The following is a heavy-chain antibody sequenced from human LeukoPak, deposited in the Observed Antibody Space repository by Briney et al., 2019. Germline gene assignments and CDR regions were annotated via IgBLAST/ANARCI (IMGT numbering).Heavy chain of an antibody. Sequence: SETLPLTCTVSGGSISSYYWSWIRQPPGKGLEWIGHIYYSGSTNYNPSLKSRVTISVDTSKNQFSLKLSSVTAADTAVYYCASLYSSGWYLADYWGQGTLVTVSS. V-gene: IGHV4-59*01. CDR1: GGSISSYY. J-gene: IGHJ4*02. D-gene: IGHD6-19*01. CDR2: IYYSGST. CDR3: ASLYSSGWYLADY.